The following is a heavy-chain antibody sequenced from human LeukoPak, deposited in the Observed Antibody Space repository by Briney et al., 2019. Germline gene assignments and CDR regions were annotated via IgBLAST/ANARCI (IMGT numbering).Heavy chain of an antibody. CDR2: ISSSSSYI. J-gene: IGHJ6*03. CDR1: GFTFSSYW. Sequence: PGGSLRLSCAASGFTFSSYWMSWVRQAPGNGLEWVSSISSSSSYIYYADSVKGRFTISRDNAKNSLYLQMNSLRAEDTAVYYCAGSSHCSSWYWYYYMDVWGKGTTVTVSS. CDR3: AGSSHCSSWYWYYYMDV. V-gene: IGHV3-21*01. D-gene: IGHD6-13*01.